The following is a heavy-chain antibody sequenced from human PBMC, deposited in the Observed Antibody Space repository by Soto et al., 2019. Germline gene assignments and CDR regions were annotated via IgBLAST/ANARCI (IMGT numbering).Heavy chain of an antibody. CDR1: GYSFTSYW. Sequence: PGESLKISCKGSGYSFTSYWISWVRQMPGKGLEWMGRIDPSDSYTNYSPSFQGHVTISADKSISTAYLQWSSLKASDTAMYYCASLRTGYCSSTSCSINYYYYGMDVWGQGTTVTAP. J-gene: IGHJ6*02. V-gene: IGHV5-10-1*01. CDR3: ASLRTGYCSSTSCSINYYYYGMDV. CDR2: IDPSDSYT. D-gene: IGHD2-2*01.